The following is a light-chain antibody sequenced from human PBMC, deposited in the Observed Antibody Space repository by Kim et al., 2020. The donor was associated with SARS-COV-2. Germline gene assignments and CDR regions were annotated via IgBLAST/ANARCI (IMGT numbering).Light chain of an antibody. CDR1: SGRIASNY. V-gene: IGLV6-57*03. CDR3: QSSDNSNHVV. J-gene: IGLJ2*01. Sequence: TGPISCTRSSGRIASNYVQWYQQRPGSAPTTMIYENKQSPSGVPDRFSGSIDSSSNSASLTISGLKTEDEADYYCQSSDNSNHVVFGAGTQLTVL. CDR2: ENK.